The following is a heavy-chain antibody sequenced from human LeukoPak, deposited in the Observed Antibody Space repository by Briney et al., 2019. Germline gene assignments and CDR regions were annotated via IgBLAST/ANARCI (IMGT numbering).Heavy chain of an antibody. CDR2: IKSDGRT. J-gene: IGHJ1*01. Sequence: GGSLRPSCAASGFTLSSYWMHWVRQAPGKRLVWVSRIKSDGRTNYADSVKGRFTISRDNAKNTASLQMNSLRAEDTGVYYCARAPSEIGGYYPEYFRHWGQGTLVIVSS. D-gene: IGHD3-22*01. V-gene: IGHV3-74*01. CDR3: ARAPSEIGGYYPEYFRH. CDR1: GFTLSSYW.